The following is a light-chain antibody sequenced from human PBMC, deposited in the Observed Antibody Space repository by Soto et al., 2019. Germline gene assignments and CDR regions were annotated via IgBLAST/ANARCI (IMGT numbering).Light chain of an antibody. CDR1: QGIGNT. V-gene: IGKV3-20*01. Sequence: EIVITQSPATLSVSPGEGATLSCRASQGIGNTLAWYQQKPGQTPRLLIYAASIRATGVPARFSGSGSGTDFTLTISRLEPEDFAVYYCQQYGSSPPATFGQGTRLEIK. J-gene: IGKJ5*01. CDR3: QQYGSSPPAT. CDR2: AAS.